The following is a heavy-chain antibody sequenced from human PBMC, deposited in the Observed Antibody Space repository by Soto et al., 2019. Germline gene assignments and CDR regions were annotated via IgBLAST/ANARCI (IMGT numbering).Heavy chain of an antibody. Sequence: LSLTCTVSAASFSKYYWTWIRQPPGKGLEWIGYVYFNGNTNYNPSLKRRVSISIDTSKNQISLTLNSVTAADTAVYYCASVTFGGVVLAHWGQGTLVTVSS. CDR2: VYFNGNT. V-gene: IGHV4-59*01. D-gene: IGHD3-16*01. CDR1: AASFSKYY. CDR3: ASVTFGGVVLAH. J-gene: IGHJ4*02.